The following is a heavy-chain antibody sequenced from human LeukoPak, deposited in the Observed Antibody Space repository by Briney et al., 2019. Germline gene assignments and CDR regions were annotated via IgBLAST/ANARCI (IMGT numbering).Heavy chain of an antibody. Sequence: SQTLSLTCTVSGGSISSGDYYWSWIRQPPRKGLEWIGYIYYSGSTYYNPSLKSRVTISVDTSKNQFSLKLSSATAADTAVYYCARTPGDTAMVPPNYFDYWGQGTLVTVSS. D-gene: IGHD5-18*01. J-gene: IGHJ4*02. CDR2: IYYSGST. CDR1: GGSISSGDYY. V-gene: IGHV4-30-4*01. CDR3: ARTPGDTAMVPPNYFDY.